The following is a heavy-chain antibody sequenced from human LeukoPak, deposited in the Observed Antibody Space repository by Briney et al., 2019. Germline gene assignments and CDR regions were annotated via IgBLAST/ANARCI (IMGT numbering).Heavy chain of an antibody. CDR3: AIRWFAELIGWFDP. V-gene: IGHV4-34*01. D-gene: IGHD3-10*01. J-gene: IGHJ5*02. CDR1: GGSFSGYC. CDR2: INHSGST. Sequence: SETLSLTCAVYGGSFSGYCWSWIRQPPGKGLEWIGEINHSGSTNYNPSLKSRVTISVDTSKNQFSLKLSSVTAADTAVYYCAIRWFAELIGWFDPWGQGTLVTVSS.